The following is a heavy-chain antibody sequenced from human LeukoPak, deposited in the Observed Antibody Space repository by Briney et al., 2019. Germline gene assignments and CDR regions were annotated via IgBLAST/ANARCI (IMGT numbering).Heavy chain of an antibody. CDR1: GFTFSSYW. V-gene: IGHV3-7*01. Sequence: GGSLRLSCAVSGFTFSSYWMNWVRQAPGKGLEWVASIRQDGGEKSYVDSVKGRFTLSRDNTKNSLYLQMSSLRAEDTAVYYCARDGTAADIYFDLWGQGTLVTVSS. D-gene: IGHD6-13*01. CDR3: ARDGTAADIYFDL. J-gene: IGHJ4*01. CDR2: IRQDGGEK.